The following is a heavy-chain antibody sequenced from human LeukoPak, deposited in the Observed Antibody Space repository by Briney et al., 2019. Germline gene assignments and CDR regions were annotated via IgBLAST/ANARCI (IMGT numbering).Heavy chain of an antibody. V-gene: IGHV4-34*01. CDR1: GGSFSGYY. Sequence: SETLSLTCAVYGGSFSGYYWSWIRQPPGKGLEWTGEINHSGSTNYNPSLKSRVTISVDTSKNQFSLKLSSVTAADTAVYYCARRVRFLGPTNWFDPWGQGTLVTVSS. CDR2: INHSGST. D-gene: IGHD3-3*01. CDR3: ARRVRFLGPTNWFDP. J-gene: IGHJ5*02.